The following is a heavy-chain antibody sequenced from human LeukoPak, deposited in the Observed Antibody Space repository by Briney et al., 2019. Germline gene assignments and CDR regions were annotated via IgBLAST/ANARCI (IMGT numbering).Heavy chain of an antibody. Sequence: GGSLRLSCAASGFTFDDYAMHWVRQAPGKGLEWVSGISWNSGSIGYADSVKGRFTISRDNSKNTLYLQMNSLRAEDTAVYYCAKDQDPTMVRGVITYMDVWGKGTTVTVSS. J-gene: IGHJ6*03. D-gene: IGHD3-10*01. CDR2: ISWNSGSI. CDR1: GFTFDDYA. V-gene: IGHV3-9*01. CDR3: AKDQDPTMVRGVITYMDV.